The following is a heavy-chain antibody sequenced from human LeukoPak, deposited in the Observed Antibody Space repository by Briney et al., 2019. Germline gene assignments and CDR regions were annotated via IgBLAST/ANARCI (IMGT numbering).Heavy chain of an antibody. CDR1: GGTFSSYA. D-gene: IGHD3-9*01. V-gene: IGHV1-69*04. CDR3: ARNYDILTGYYFDY. Sequence: GAPVKVSCKASGGTFSSYAISWVRQAPGQGLEWMGRIIPILGIANYAQKFQGRVTITADKSTSTAYMELSSLRSEDTAVYYCARNYDILTGYYFDYWGQGTLVTVSS. CDR2: IIPILGIA. J-gene: IGHJ4*02.